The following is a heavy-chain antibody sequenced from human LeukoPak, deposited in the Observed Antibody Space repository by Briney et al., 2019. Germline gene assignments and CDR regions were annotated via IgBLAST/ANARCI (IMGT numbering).Heavy chain of an antibody. D-gene: IGHD3-3*01. V-gene: IGHV4-39*01. CDR1: GGSISSSSYY. CDR3: AGQNGGYYDFWSGYSGNWFDP. CDR2: IYYSGST. Sequence: SETLSLTCTVSGGSISSSSYYWGWIRQPPGKGLEWIGSIYYSGSTYYNPSLKSRVTISVDTSKNQFSLKLSSVTAADTAVYYCAGQNGGYYDFWSGYSGNWFDPWGQGTLVTVSS. J-gene: IGHJ5*02.